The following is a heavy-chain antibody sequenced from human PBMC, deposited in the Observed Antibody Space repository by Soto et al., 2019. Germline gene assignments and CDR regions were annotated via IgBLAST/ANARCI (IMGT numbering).Heavy chain of an antibody. Sequence: GGSLILSCAVSGFRFRDYWMSWVRQAPGKGLEWVANIKQDESDKYYVDSVKGRFTISRDNAKNTLYLQMNSLRAEDTAIYYCVKDAPGGGWISDYWGRGTLVTVSS. J-gene: IGHJ4*02. V-gene: IGHV3-7*03. CDR3: VKDAPGGGWISDY. D-gene: IGHD2-21*01. CDR2: IKQDESDK. CDR1: GFRFRDYW.